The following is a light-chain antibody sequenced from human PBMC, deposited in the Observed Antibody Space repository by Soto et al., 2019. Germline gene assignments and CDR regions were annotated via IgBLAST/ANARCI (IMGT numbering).Light chain of an antibody. J-gene: IGKJ2*01. CDR2: GAF. CDR1: QSISSS. CDR3: QQTSTTPHT. Sequence: DIQLTQSPSSLSASVGDRVTITCRASQSISSSLNWYQQKPGKAPKLLIYGAFNLQSGVPSGFSGRGSGTDFTLTIRSLQPEDFATYYCQQTSTTPHTFGQGTKLEIK. V-gene: IGKV1-39*01.